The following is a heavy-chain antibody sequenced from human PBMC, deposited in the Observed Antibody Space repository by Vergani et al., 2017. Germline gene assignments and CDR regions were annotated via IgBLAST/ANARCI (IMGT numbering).Heavy chain of an antibody. Sequence: QVQLQQWGAGLLKPSETLSLTCAVYGGSFSGYYWSWIRQPPGKGLEWIGEINHSGSTNYNPSLKSRVTISVDTSKNQFSLKLSFVTAADTAVYYCARVLVSYYFDYWGQGTLVTVSS. J-gene: IGHJ4*02. CDR1: GGSFSGYY. D-gene: IGHD2-8*02. CDR2: INHSGST. V-gene: IGHV4-34*01. CDR3: ARVLVSYYFDY.